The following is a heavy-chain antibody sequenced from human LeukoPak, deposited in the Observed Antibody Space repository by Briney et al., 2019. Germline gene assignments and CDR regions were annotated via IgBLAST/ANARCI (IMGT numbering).Heavy chain of an antibody. Sequence: GESLKISRKGSGYSFTSYWIGWVRQMPGKGLEWMGIIYPGDSETRYSPSFQGQVTISADKSISTAYLQWSSLKASDTAMYYCAKYSRDYSLDYWGQGTLVTVSS. CDR1: GYSFTSYW. CDR2: IYPGDSET. J-gene: IGHJ4*02. V-gene: IGHV5-51*01. CDR3: AKYSRDYSLDY. D-gene: IGHD3-22*01.